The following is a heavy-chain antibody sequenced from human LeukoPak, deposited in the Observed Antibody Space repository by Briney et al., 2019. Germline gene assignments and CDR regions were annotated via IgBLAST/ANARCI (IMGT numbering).Heavy chain of an antibody. J-gene: IGHJ4*02. V-gene: IGHV3-23*01. CDR3: AKGGWELPRTLDY. Sequence: GGSLRLSCAAPGFTFSSYAMSWVRQAPGKGLEWVSAISGSGGSTYYADSVKGRFTISRDNSKNTLYLQMNSLRAEDTAVYYCAKGGWELPRTLDYWGQGTLVTVSS. CDR2: ISGSGGST. D-gene: IGHD1-26*01. CDR1: GFTFSSYA.